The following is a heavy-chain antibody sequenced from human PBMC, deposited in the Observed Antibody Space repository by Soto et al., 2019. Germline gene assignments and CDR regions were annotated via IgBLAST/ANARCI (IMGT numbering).Heavy chain of an antibody. CDR3: ARHLKNYYYDSSGYYSVDN. CDR2: IYYSGST. CDR1: GGSISSETFY. V-gene: IGHV4-39*01. D-gene: IGHD3-22*01. J-gene: IGHJ4*02. Sequence: PSETLSLTCTVSGGSISSETFYWGWIRQPPGKGLEWIGSIYYSGSTYYNPSLKSRLTISVDTSKNHFSLRLSSVTAADTAVYFCARHLKNYYYDSSGYYSVDNWGRGTLVTVYS.